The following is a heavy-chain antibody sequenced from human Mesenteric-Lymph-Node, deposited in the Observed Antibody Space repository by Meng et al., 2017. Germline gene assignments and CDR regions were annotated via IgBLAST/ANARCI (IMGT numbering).Heavy chain of an antibody. V-gene: IGHV3-7*01. D-gene: IGHD1-1*01. J-gene: IGHJ4*02. CDR2: IKEDGSEK. CDR3: ATGVQAHS. CDR1: GFSFTTNW. Sequence: GGSLRLSCAVSGFSFTTNWMTWVRQAPGKGLEWVANIKEDGSEKYYVDSVKGRFTISRDNTKNSLYLQMNSLRAEDTAVYHCATGVQAHSWGQGTPVTVSS.